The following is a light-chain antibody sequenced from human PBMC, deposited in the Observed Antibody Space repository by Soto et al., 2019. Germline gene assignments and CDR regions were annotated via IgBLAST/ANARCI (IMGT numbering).Light chain of an antibody. CDR1: QRSSSY. CDR3: QQYYSFPLN. Sequence: VIWMTQSPSLLSASTGDRVTISCRMSQRSSSYLAWYQQKPGKAPELLIYAASTLQSGVPSRFRGSGSGTYFTLTISCLQSEDFATYYCQQYYSFPLNFGGGTKVEIK. CDR2: AAS. J-gene: IGKJ4*01. V-gene: IGKV1D-8*01.